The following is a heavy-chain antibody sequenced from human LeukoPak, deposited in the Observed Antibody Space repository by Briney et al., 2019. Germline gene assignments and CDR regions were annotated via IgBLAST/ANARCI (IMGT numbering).Heavy chain of an antibody. CDR3: ARGNRDPLPQGVFDY. CDR2: ISAYNGNT. D-gene: IGHD1-14*01. Sequence: ASVKVSCKASGYTFTSYGISWVRQAPGQGLEWMGWISAYNGNTNYAQKLQGRVTMTTDTSTSTAYMELRSLRSDDTAVYYCARGNRDPLPQGVFDYWGQGTLVTVSS. CDR1: GYTFTSYG. J-gene: IGHJ4*02. V-gene: IGHV1-18*01.